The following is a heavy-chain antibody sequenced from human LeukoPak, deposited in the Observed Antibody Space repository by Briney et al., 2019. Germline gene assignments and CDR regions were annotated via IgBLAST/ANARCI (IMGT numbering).Heavy chain of an antibody. V-gene: IGHV4-39*01. J-gene: IGHJ4*02. Sequence: PSETLSLTCTVSGDSITTSTYYWGWIRQPPGKGLEWIGSIYRSGSTYYNPSLKSRVTTSVDTSKNQVSLKLSSVTAADTAVYHCARDSYGGNRDFGFWGQGTLVTVSS. CDR2: IYRSGST. CDR3: ARDSYGGNRDFGF. CDR1: GDSITTSTYY. D-gene: IGHD4-23*01.